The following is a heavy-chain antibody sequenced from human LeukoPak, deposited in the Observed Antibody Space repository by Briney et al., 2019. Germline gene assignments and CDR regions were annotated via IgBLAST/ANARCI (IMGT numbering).Heavy chain of an antibody. CDR1: GDSISSYY. D-gene: IGHD3-22*01. CDR3: ARRGYYYDSSGYGY. CDR2: IYYSGST. Sequence: SETLSLTCTVSGDSISSYYWGWIRQPPGKGLEWIGSIYYSGSTYYNPSLKSRVTISVDTSKNQFSLKLSSVTAADTAVYYCARRGYYYDSSGYGYWGQGTLVTVSS. J-gene: IGHJ4*02. V-gene: IGHV4-39*01.